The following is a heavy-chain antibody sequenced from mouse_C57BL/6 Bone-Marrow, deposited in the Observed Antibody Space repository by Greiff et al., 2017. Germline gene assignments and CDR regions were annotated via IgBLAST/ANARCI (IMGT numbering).Heavy chain of an antibody. Sequence: DVKLVESGGGLVQPGGSLKLSCAASGFTFSDYYMYWVRQTPEKRLEWVAYISNGGGSTYYPDTVKGRFTISRDNAKNTLYLQMSRLKSEDTAMYYCARQGYYEVWGTGTTVTVSS. J-gene: IGHJ1*03. CDR2: ISNGGGST. CDR1: GFTFSDYY. V-gene: IGHV5-12*01. CDR3: ARQGYYEV.